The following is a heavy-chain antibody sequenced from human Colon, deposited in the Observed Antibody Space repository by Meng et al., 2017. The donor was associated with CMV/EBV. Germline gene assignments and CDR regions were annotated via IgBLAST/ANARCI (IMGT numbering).Heavy chain of an antibody. V-gene: IGHV3-66*02. CDR2: IYSGGTT. CDR1: GVTVSSNY. Sequence: SGVTVSSNYMTWVRQAPGKGLEWVSLIYSGGTTYYADSVKGRFTISRDQSKNTLYLQMNSLRPEDTAVYYCARATSGMEAAEESLDIWGQGTMVTVSS. J-gene: IGHJ3*02. CDR3: ARATSGMEAAEESLDI. D-gene: IGHD6-13*01.